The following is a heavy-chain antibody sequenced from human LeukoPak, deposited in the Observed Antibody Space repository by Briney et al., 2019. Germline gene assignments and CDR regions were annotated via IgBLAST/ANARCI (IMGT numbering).Heavy chain of an antibody. J-gene: IGHJ5*02. D-gene: IGHD6-13*01. Sequence: GASVKVSCKASGYTFTSYCMHWVRQAPGQGLEWMGIINPSGGSTSYAQKFQGRVTMTRDTSISTVYMELSSLRSDDSAVYYCARARLGIAATNWFDPWGQGTLVTVSS. CDR2: INPSGGST. V-gene: IGHV1-46*01. CDR1: GYTFTSYC. CDR3: ARARLGIAATNWFDP.